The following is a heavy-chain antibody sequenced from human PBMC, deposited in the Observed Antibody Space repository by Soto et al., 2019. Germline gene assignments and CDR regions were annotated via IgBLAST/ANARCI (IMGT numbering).Heavy chain of an antibody. Sequence: EVQLVESGGGLVQPGRSLRLSCAASGFTFDDYAMHWVRQAPGKGLEWVSGISWNSDSIGYADSVKGRLTISRDNAKNSLYLQMNSLRAEDTALYYCAKDQTLRPSYLFDYWGQGTLVTVSS. CDR1: GFTFDDYA. CDR2: ISWNSDSI. J-gene: IGHJ4*02. V-gene: IGHV3-9*01. D-gene: IGHD1-26*01. CDR3: AKDQTLRPSYLFDY.